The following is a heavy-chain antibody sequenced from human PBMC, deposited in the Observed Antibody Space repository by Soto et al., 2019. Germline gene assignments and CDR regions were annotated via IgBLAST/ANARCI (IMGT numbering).Heavy chain of an antibody. CDR3: AAGEYYYDSSGGFDY. J-gene: IGHJ4*02. D-gene: IGHD3-22*01. CDR1: GFTFTSSA. Sequence: VKVSCKASGFTFTSSAVQWVRQARGQRHEWIGWIVVGSGNTNYAQKFQERVTITRDMSTSTAYMELSSLRSEDTAVYYCAAGEYYYDSSGGFDYWGQGTLVTVSS. V-gene: IGHV1-58*01. CDR2: IVVGSGNT.